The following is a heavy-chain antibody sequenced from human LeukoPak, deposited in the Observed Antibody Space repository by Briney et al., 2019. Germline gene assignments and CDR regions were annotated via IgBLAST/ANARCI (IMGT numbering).Heavy chain of an antibody. Sequence: SETLSLTCTVSGGSISSSTYYWGWIRQPPGKGLEWIGSIHYSGSTYYNASLKSRVTISVDTSKNQFSLKLNSVTAAGTAVYYCASPSSSSSTYDYWGQGTLVTVSS. D-gene: IGHD6-6*01. CDR2: IHYSGST. CDR1: GGSISSSTYY. J-gene: IGHJ4*02. CDR3: ASPSSSSSTYDY. V-gene: IGHV4-39*01.